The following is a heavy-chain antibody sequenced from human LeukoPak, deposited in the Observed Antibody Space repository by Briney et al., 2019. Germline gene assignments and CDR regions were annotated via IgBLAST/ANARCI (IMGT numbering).Heavy chain of an antibody. CDR2: IKQDGSEK. D-gene: IGHD6-13*01. CDR1: GFTFSSYW. V-gene: IGHV3-7*01. Sequence: PGGSLRLSCVVSGFTFSSYWMSWVRQAPGKGLEWVANIKQDGSEKYYVDSVKGRFTISRDNAKNSLYLQMNSLRAEDTAVYYCARRRFRAAAADFDYWGQGTLVTVSS. J-gene: IGHJ4*02. CDR3: ARRRFRAAAADFDY.